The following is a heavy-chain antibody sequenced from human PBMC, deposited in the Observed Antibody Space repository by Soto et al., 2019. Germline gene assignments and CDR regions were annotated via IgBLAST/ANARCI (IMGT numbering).Heavy chain of an antibody. J-gene: IGHJ6*02. V-gene: IGHV1-8*01. CDR2: MNPNSDNT. D-gene: IGHD3-10*01. CDR1: GYTFTSYD. CDR3: SRERDGSGRANYYYYGMDV. Sequence: ASVKVSCKASGYTFTSYDINWVRQATGQGLEWMGWMNPNSDNTDYAQKLQGRVAMTRDTSMSTAYMELRSLRSDDTAVYYCSRERDGSGRANYYYYGMDVWGQGTTVTVSS.